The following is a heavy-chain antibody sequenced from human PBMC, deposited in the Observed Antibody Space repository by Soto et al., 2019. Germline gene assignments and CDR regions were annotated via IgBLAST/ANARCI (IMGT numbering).Heavy chain of an antibody. D-gene: IGHD4-17*01. CDR3: AKDLGAGVTTGDY. J-gene: IGHJ4*02. Sequence: QVQLVESGGGVVQPGRSLRLSCAASGFTFSSYGMHWVRQAPGKGLEWVAVISYDGSNKYYAYAVKGRFTISRDNSKNTLYLQMNSLRAEDTAVYYCAKDLGAGVTTGDYWGKGTLVTVSS. V-gene: IGHV3-30*18. CDR1: GFTFSSYG. CDR2: ISYDGSNK.